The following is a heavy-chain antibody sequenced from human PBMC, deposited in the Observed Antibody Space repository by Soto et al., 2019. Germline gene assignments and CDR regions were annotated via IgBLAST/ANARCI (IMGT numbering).Heavy chain of an antibody. V-gene: IGHV1-2*02. D-gene: IGHD2-2*02. J-gene: IGHJ6*02. Sequence: ASVKVSCKASGYTFTGYYMHWVRHAPGQGLEWMGWINPNSGGTNYAQKFQGRVTMTRDTSIRTAYMELSRLRSDDTAVYYCAIAAAPRLGYCSSTSCYKLSYYGMDVWGQGTTVTVSS. CDR1: GYTFTGYY. CDR2: INPNSGGT. CDR3: AIAAAPRLGYCSSTSCYKLSYYGMDV.